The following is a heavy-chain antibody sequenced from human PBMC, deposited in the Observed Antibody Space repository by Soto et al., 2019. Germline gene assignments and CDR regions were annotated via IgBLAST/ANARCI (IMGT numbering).Heavy chain of an antibody. CDR1: GGSISSYY. J-gene: IGHJ6*02. CDR2: IYYSGST. D-gene: IGHD3-10*01. Sequence: SETLSLTCTVSGGSISSYYWSWIRQPPGKGLEWIGYIYYSGSTNYNPSLKSRVTISVDTSKNQFSLKLSSVTAADTAVYYCARDKDGYNYYGSGSSMAYYYYGMDVWGQGTTVTVSS. CDR3: ARDKDGYNYYGSGSSMAYYYYGMDV. V-gene: IGHV4-59*01.